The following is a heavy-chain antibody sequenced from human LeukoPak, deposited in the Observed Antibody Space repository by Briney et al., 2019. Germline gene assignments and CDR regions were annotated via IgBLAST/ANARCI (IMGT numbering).Heavy chain of an antibody. CDR2: ISSNSYYI. CDR1: GFTFSTYS. CDR3: ARDVSRISDY. D-gene: IGHD2-15*01. Sequence: GGSLRLSCAASGFTFSTYSMNWVRQAPGKGLEWVSSISSNSYYIYYADSVKGRFTISRDNAKNSLYLQMNSLRTEDTAIYYCARDVSRISDYWGQGTLVTVSS. V-gene: IGHV3-21*01. J-gene: IGHJ4*02.